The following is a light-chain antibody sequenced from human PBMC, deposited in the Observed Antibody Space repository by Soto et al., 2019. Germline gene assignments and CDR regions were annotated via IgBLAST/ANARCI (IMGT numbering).Light chain of an antibody. V-gene: IGKV1-27*01. Sequence: DIQMTQSPSSLSASVGDRVTIACRASQGISIYLAWYQQKPGKVPQLLIYDASTLQSGVPSRFSGSGSGTDFPLTISGLQPEDVATYYCQKYNGAPRTFGGGTKVEIK. CDR2: DAS. CDR3: QKYNGAPRT. CDR1: QGISIY. J-gene: IGKJ4*01.